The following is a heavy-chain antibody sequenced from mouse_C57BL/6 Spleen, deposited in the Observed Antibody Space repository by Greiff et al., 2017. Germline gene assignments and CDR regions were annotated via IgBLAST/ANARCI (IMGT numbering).Heavy chain of an antibody. J-gene: IGHJ4*01. CDR1: GYTFTDYY. CDR2: INPNNGGT. V-gene: IGHV1-26*01. Sequence: EVQLQQSGPELVKPGASVKISCKASGYTFTDYYMNWVKQSHGKSLEWIGDINPNNGGTSYNQKFKGKATLTVDKSSSTAYMELRSLTSEESAVYYCAREGVTATYYAMDYWGQGTSVTVSS. D-gene: IGHD4-1*01. CDR3: AREGVTATYYAMDY.